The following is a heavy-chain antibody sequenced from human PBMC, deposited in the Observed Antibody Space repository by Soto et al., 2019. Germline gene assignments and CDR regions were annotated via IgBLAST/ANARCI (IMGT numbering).Heavy chain of an antibody. CDR2: IYYSGGT. J-gene: IGHJ4*02. CDR3: ARRYGGNLDY. D-gene: IGHD1-26*01. CDR1: GGSISSYY. V-gene: IGHV4-59*08. Sequence: QVQLQESGPGLVKPSETLSLTCTVSGGSISSYYWSWIRHPPGKGLEWIGYIYYSGGTNYNPSLKSRVTISVDSSKNFFSLKLSSVTAADATVYYCARRYGGNLDYWGQGTLVTVSS.